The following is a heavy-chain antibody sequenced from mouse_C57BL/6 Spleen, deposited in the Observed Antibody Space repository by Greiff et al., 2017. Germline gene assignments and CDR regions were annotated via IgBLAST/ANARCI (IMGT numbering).Heavy chain of an antibody. CDR2: IHPNSGST. V-gene: IGHV1-64*01. J-gene: IGHJ3*01. Sequence: QVQLQQSGAELVKPGASVKLSCKASGYTFTSYWMHWVKQRPGQGLEWIGMIHPNSGSTNYNEKFKSKATLTVDKSSSTAYMQLSSLTSEDSAVYYCAREDSSGFAYWGQGTLVTVSA. CDR3: AREDSSGFAY. D-gene: IGHD3-2*01. CDR1: GYTFTSYW.